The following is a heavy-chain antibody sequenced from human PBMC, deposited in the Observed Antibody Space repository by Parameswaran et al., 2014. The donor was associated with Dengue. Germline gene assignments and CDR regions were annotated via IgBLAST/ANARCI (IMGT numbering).Heavy chain of an antibody. J-gene: IGHJ3*02. CDR2: ISYDGSNK. V-gene: IGHV3-30*04. Sequence: WIRQPPGKGLEWVAVISYDGSNKYYADSVKGRFTISRDNSKNTLYLQMNSLRAEDTAVYYCARVWRVYATRDAFDIWGQGTMVTVSS. CDR3: ARVWRVYATRDAFDI. D-gene: IGHD2-8*01.